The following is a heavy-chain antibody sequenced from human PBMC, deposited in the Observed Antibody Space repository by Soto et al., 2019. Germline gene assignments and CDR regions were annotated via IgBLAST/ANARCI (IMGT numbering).Heavy chain of an antibody. D-gene: IGHD6-13*01. Sequence: GGSLRLSCAASGFTFSSYSMNWVRQAPGKGLEWVSYISSSSSTIYYADSVKGRFTISRDNAKNSLYLQMNSLRAEDTAVYYCASVYSSSWYHSGAFDIWGQGTMVTVSS. V-gene: IGHV3-48*01. CDR3: ASVYSSSWYHSGAFDI. CDR1: GFTFSSYS. CDR2: ISSSSSTI. J-gene: IGHJ3*02.